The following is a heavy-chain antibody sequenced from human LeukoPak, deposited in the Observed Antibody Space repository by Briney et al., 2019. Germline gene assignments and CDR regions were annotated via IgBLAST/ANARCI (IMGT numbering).Heavy chain of an antibody. J-gene: IGHJ5*02. CDR3: ARESDSSGYSNWFDP. D-gene: IGHD3-22*01. CDR2: IIPIFGTA. CDR1: GGTFSSYA. V-gene: IGHV1-69*05. Sequence: GASVKVSCKASGGTFSSYAISWVRQAPGQGLEWMGGIIPIFGTANYAQKFQGRVTITTDESTSTAYMELSSLRSEDTAMYYCARESDSSGYSNWFDPWGQGTLVTVSS.